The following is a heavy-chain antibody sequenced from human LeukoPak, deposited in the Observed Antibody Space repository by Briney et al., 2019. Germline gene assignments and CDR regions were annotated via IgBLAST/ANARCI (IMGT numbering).Heavy chain of an antibody. Sequence: SETLSLTCTVSGGSIRSYYWSWIRQPPGKGLEWVGYIYYSGSTDYNPSLKSRVTILLDTSKNQFSLKLSSVTAADTAVYYCAREYHYYDTRGYYYFDYWGQGTLVTVSS. CDR1: GGSIRSYY. D-gene: IGHD3-22*01. J-gene: IGHJ4*02. CDR3: AREYHYYDTRGYYYFDY. CDR2: IYYSGST. V-gene: IGHV4-59*01.